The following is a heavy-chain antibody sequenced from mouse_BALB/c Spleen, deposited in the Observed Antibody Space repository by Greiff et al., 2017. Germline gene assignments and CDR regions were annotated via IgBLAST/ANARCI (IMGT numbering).Heavy chain of an antibody. V-gene: IGHV5-6-5*01. CDR2: ISSGGST. CDR1: GFTFSSYA. J-gene: IGHJ4*01. CDR3: ARVYYDYPYYYAMDY. D-gene: IGHD2-4*01. Sequence: EVQVVESGGGLVKPGGSLKLSCAASGFTFSSYAMSWVRQTPEKRLEWVASISSGGSTYYPDSVKGRFTISRDNARNILYLQMSSLRSEDTAMYYCARVYYDYPYYYAMDYWGQGTSVTVSS.